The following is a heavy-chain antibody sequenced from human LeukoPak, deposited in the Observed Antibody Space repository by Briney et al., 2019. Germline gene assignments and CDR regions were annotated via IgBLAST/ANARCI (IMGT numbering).Heavy chain of an antibody. CDR3: ARVGYGMGMDV. Sequence: SETLSLTCTVSGYSISSGYYWGWIRQPPGKGLEWIGNIYHSGSTYYNPSLKSRVTISVDTSKNQFSLKLSSVTAADTAVYYCARVGYGMGMDVWGKGTTVTISS. CDR1: GYSISSGYY. J-gene: IGHJ6*03. CDR2: IYHSGST. D-gene: IGHD2-15*01. V-gene: IGHV4-38-2*02.